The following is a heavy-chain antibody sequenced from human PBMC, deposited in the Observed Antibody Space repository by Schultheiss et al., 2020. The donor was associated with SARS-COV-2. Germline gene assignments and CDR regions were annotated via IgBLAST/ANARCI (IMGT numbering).Heavy chain of an antibody. J-gene: IGHJ4*02. CDR1: GFTFSSYG. CDR2: IWYDGSNK. Sequence: GESLKISCAASGFTFSSYGMHWVRQAPGKGLEWVAVIWYDGSNKYYADSVKGRFTISRDNSKNTLYLQMNSLRAEDTAVYYCARAATVVIPLDYWGQGTLVTVSS. D-gene: IGHD4-23*01. V-gene: IGHV3-33*08. CDR3: ARAATVVIPLDY.